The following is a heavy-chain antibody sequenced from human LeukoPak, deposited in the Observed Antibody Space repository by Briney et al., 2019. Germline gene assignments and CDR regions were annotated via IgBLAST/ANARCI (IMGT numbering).Heavy chain of an antibody. CDR2: MNPISGNT. V-gene: IGHV1-8*01. J-gene: IGHJ5*02. D-gene: IGHD6-13*01. CDR1: GYTFTSYD. CDR3: ARGGASAAARRFDP. Sequence: ASVKVSCKTSGYTFTSYDINWVRQAAGQGLEWMGWMNPISGNTGYAQKFQGRVTITSSTSTSTAFMELGSLTSEDTAVYYCARGGASAAARRFDPWGQGTLVTVSS.